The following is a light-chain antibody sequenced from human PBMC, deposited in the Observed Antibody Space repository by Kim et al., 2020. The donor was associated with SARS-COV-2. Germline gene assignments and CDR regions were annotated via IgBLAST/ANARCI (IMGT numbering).Light chain of an antibody. V-gene: IGLV3-25*03. CDR1: ALPKQY. CDR2: KDS. Sequence: SYELTQPPSVSVSPGQTARITCSGDALPKQYAYWFQQKPGQAPVLVIYKDSKRPSEIPERFSGSNSGTTVTLTISGVQAEDEAEYYCQSADNSDNWVFGGGTQLTVL. J-gene: IGLJ3*02. CDR3: QSADNSDNWV.